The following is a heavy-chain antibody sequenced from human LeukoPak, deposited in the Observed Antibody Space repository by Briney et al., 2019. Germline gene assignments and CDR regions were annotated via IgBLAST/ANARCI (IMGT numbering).Heavy chain of an antibody. CDR3: ARAARPFYAFDI. J-gene: IGHJ3*02. D-gene: IGHD6-13*01. Sequence: PSETLSLTCTVSGGSISSYYWSWIRQPPGKGLEWIGYIYYSGSTNYNPSLKSRVTISVDTSKNQFSLKLSSVTAADTAVYYCARAARPFYAFDIWGQGTMVTVSS. CDR2: IYYSGST. CDR1: GGSISSYY. V-gene: IGHV4-59*01.